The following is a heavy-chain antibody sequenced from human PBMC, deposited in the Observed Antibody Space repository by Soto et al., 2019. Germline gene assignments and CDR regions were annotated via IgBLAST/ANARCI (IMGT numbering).Heavy chain of an antibody. V-gene: IGHV3-48*03. D-gene: IGHD3-3*01. Sequence: GGSLRLSCAASGFTFSSYEMNWVRQAPGQGLEWVSYISSSGSTIYYADSVKGRFTISRDNAKNSLYLQMNSLRAEDTAVYYCVRDAIFGVVIIGYYYYGMDVWGQGTTVTVSS. CDR3: VRDAIFGVVIIGYYYYGMDV. CDR1: GFTFSSYE. J-gene: IGHJ6*02. CDR2: ISSSGSTI.